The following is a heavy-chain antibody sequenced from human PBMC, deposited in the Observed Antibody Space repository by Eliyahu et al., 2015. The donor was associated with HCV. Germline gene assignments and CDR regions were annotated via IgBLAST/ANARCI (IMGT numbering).Heavy chain of an antibody. CDR1: GXSIXSXXYY. Sequence: QLQLQESGPGLVKPSETLSLTCTVSGXSIXSXXYYWGWIRQPPGKGLEWIWSIYYSGXSTYYNPSLKSRVTISVDTSKNQFSLKLSSVTAADTAVYYCARQEGVILYYYYYGMDVWGQGTTVTVSS. D-gene: IGHD3-16*02. CDR2: IYYSGXST. V-gene: IGHV4-39*01. CDR3: ARQEGVILYYYYYGMDV. J-gene: IGHJ6*02.